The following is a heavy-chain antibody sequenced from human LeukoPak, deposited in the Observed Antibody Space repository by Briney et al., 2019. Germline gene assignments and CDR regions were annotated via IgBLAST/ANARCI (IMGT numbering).Heavy chain of an antibody. CDR2: ISYDGSNK. J-gene: IGHJ6*02. V-gene: IGHV3-30-3*01. CDR1: GFTFSSYD. CDR3: ARDRPRRNGMDV. Sequence: GGSLRLSCAASGFTFSSYDMHWVRQAPGKGLEWVAVISYDGSNKYYADSVKGRFTISRDNSKNTLYLQMNSLRAEDTAVYYCARDRPRRNGMDVWGQGTTVTVSS.